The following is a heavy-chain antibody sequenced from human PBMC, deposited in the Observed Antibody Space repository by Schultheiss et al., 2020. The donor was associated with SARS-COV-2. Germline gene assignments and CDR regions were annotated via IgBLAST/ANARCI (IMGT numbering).Heavy chain of an antibody. D-gene: IGHD3-16*01. CDR1: GFTFSSYA. V-gene: IGHV3-30*04. CDR3: TTDRPVITFGGANDY. J-gene: IGHJ4*02. Sequence: GGSLRLSCAASGFTFSSYAMHWVRQAPGKVLEWVAVISYDGSNKYYADSVKGRFTISRDNSKDTVYLQMNSLKTEDTAVYYCTTDRPVITFGGANDYWGQGTLVTVSS. CDR2: ISYDGSNK.